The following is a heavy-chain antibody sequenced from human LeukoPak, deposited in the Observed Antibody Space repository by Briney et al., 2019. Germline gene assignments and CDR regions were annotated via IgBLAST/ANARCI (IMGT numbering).Heavy chain of an antibody. CDR3: AREKISCRGDCNDY. J-gene: IGHJ4*02. CDR1: GYTFTGYY. Sequence: ASVKVSCKASGYTFTGYYMHWVRQAPGQGLEWMGWINPNSGGTNYAQKFQGRVTMTRDTSISTAYMELSRLRSDDTAVYYCAREKISCRGDCNDYWGQGTLVTVSS. CDR2: INPNSGGT. D-gene: IGHD2-21*02. V-gene: IGHV1-2*02.